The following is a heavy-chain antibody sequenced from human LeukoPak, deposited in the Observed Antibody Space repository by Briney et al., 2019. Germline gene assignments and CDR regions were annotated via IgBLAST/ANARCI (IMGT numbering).Heavy chain of an antibody. J-gene: IGHJ4*02. V-gene: IGHV4-38-2*02. D-gene: IGHD3-3*01. CDR2: IYHSGST. Sequence: SQTLSLTCTVSGYSISSGSYWGWIRQPPGQGLEWIGSIYHSGSTYYNPSLKSRVTISVDTSKNQFSLKLSSVTAADTAVYYCARSHYDFWSGYSVGIDYWGQGTLVTVSS. CDR3: ARSHYDFWSGYSVGIDY. CDR1: GYSISSGSY.